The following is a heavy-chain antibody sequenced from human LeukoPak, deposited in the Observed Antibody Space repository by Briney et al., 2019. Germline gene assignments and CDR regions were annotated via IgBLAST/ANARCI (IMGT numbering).Heavy chain of an antibody. CDR1: GFAFDDYA. D-gene: IGHD1-20*01. Sequence: GGSLRLSCAASGFAFDDYAMHWVRQAPGKGLEWVPGISWNSGSIGYADSVKGRLTISRDNAKNSLYLQMNSLRAEDTALYYCAKDVLTATTFDSGMNVWGQGTTVTVSS. V-gene: IGHV3-9*01. CDR3: AKDVLTATTFDSGMNV. J-gene: IGHJ6*02. CDR2: ISWNSGSI.